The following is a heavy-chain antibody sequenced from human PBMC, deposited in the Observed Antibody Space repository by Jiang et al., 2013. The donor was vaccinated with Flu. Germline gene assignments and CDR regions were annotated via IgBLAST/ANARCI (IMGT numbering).Heavy chain of an antibody. V-gene: IGHV4-59*08. Sequence: GPGLVKPSETLSLTCTVSGGSISSYYWSWIRQPPGKGLEWIGYIYYSGSTNYNPSLKSRVTISVDTSKNQFSLKLSSVTAADTAVYYCARHGVFDWLSYYFDYWGQGTLVTVSS. J-gene: IGHJ4*02. CDR1: GGSISSYY. D-gene: IGHD3-9*01. CDR3: ARHGVFDWLSYYFDY. CDR2: IYYSGST.